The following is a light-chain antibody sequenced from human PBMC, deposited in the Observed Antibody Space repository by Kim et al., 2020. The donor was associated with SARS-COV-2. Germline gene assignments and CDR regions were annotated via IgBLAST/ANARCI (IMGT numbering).Light chain of an antibody. CDR3: QVWDSASDQWG. CDR1: NIGTKS. CDR2: FDS. V-gene: IGLV3-21*01. Sequence: SYELTQPPSLSVAPGKTATITCGGNNIGTKSVHWYQQKTGQAPILVIFFDSDRPSVIPERFSGSNSGNTAALTISRVEAGDEADYFCQVWDSASDQWGFG. J-gene: IGLJ3*02.